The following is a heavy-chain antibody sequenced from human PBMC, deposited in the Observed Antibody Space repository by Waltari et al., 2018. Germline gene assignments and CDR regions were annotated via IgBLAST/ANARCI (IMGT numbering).Heavy chain of an antibody. Sequence: EVQLVESGGGLVQHGGSLRLSCAASGFTFRSYSMNWVRQAPGKGLEWVSYISSSSSTIYYADSVKGRFTISRDNAKNSLYLQMNSLRAEDTAVYYCARLELLYYYYMDVWGKGTTVTISS. J-gene: IGHJ6*03. V-gene: IGHV3-48*04. CDR3: ARLELLYYYYMDV. D-gene: IGHD1-7*01. CDR2: ISSSSSTI. CDR1: GFTFRSYS.